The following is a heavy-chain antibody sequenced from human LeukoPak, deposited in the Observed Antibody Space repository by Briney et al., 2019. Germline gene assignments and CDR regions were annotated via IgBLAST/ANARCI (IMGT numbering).Heavy chain of an antibody. CDR1: VCTFSSYA. CDR2: IIPIFGTA. CDR3: ARDHHYGDYVESGFDP. Sequence: SVKVPCKASVCTFSSYAISWVRQAPGQGLEWMGGIIPIFGTANYAQKFQGRVTITADESTSTAYMELSSLRSEDTAVYYCARDHHYGDYVESGFDPWGQGTLVTVSS. D-gene: IGHD4-17*01. V-gene: IGHV1-69*13. J-gene: IGHJ5*02.